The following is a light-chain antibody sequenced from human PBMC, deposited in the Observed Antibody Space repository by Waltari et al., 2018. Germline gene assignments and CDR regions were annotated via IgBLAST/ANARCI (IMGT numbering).Light chain of an antibody. J-gene: IGLJ3*02. Sequence: QLVLTQSPSASASLGASVKLTCTLSSGHSSNIIAWLQQQPGKGPRYLMQVNSDGSHRKGDGIPERFSGSRSGAERYRTISSRQSEDEADYYCETGGHGTWVVGGGTKLTV. CDR3: ETGGHGTWV. CDR1: SGHSSNI. CDR2: VNSDGSH. V-gene: IGLV4-69*01.